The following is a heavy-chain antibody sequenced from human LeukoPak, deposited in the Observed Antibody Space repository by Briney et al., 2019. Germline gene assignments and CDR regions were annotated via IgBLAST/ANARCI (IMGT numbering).Heavy chain of an antibody. CDR2: ISSSSSHE. Sequence: GGSLRLSCAASGFTFSDYYMSWVRRAPRKGLEWVSYISSSSSHENHADSVKGRFTISRDNAKNSLYLQMNSLRDEDTAVYYCARDRTITMEDWGQGTLVTVSS. D-gene: IGHD3-10*01. CDR1: GFTFSDYY. V-gene: IGHV3-11*06. CDR3: ARDRTITMED. J-gene: IGHJ4*02.